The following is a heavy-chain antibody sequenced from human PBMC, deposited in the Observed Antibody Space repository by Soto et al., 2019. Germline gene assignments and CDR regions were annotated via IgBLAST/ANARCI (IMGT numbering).Heavy chain of an antibody. V-gene: IGHV3-33*01. CDR2: IWYDGSNK. Sequence: GGSLILSCAASGFTFSSYGMHWVRQAPGKGLEWVAVIWYDGSNKYYADSVKGRFTISRDNSKNTLYLQMNSLRAEDTAVYYCARVKADIVATISAFDIWGQGTMVTVSS. CDR3: ARVKADIVATISAFDI. CDR1: GFTFSSYG. J-gene: IGHJ3*02. D-gene: IGHD5-12*01.